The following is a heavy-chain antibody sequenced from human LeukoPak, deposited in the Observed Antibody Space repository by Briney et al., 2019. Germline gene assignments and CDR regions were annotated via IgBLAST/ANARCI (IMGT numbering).Heavy chain of an antibody. V-gene: IGHV4-59*01. CDR1: GGSISSYY. CDR2: IYYSGST. J-gene: IGHJ5*02. Sequence: PSETLSLTCTVSGGSISSYYWSWIRQPPGKGLEWIGYIYYSGSTNYNPSLKSRVTISVDTSKNQFPLKLSSVTAADTAVYYCAGTTNAWFDPWGQGTLVTVSS. CDR3: AGTTNAWFDP. D-gene: IGHD1-26*01.